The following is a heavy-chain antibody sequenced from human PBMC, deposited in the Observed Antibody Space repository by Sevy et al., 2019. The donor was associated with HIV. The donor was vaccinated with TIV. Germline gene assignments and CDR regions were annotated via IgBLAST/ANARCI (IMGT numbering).Heavy chain of an antibody. CDR2: ISGSSSHI. CDR3: ARDPTDDSGYSQGMDA. CDR1: GFAIDSYS. V-gene: IGHV3-21*01. D-gene: IGHD3-22*01. J-gene: IGHJ6*02. Sequence: GGSLRLSCTASGFAIDSYSMNWVRQAPGKGLEWLSSISGSSSHIFYADSVKGRFTISRDNARNSVYLRMNSLRAEDTALYFCARDPTDDSGYSQGMDAWGRGTTVTVSS.